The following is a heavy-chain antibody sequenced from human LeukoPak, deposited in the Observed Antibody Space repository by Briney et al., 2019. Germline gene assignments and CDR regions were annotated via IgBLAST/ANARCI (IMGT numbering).Heavy chain of an antibody. V-gene: IGHV4-59*01. D-gene: IGHD2-2*01. CDR3: ARENIVVVPAANVYYYYGMDV. CDR1: GGSISSYY. Sequence: SETLSLTCTVSGGSISSYYWSWIRQPPGKGLEWIGYIYYSGSTNYNPSLKGRVTISVDTSKNQFSLKLSSVTAADTAVYYCARENIVVVPAANVYYYYGMDVWGQGTTVTVSS. CDR2: IYYSGST. J-gene: IGHJ6*02.